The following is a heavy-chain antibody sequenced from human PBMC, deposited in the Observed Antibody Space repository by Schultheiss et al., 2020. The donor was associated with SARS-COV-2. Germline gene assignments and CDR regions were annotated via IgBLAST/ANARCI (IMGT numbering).Heavy chain of an antibody. V-gene: IGHV3-53*05. J-gene: IGHJ4*02. Sequence: GGSLRLSCAASGFTVSSNYMSWVRQAPGKGLEWVAVIYSGGSTYYADSVKGRFTISRDNSKNTLYLQMNSLRAEDTAVYYCAKGDHGLVYFDYWGQGTLVTVSS. CDR3: AKGDHGLVYFDY. CDR2: IYSGGST. CDR1: GFTVSSNY. D-gene: IGHD1-14*01.